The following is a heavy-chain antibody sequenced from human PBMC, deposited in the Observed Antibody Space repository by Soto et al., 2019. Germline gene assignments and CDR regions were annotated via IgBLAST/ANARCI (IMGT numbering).Heavy chain of an antibody. Sequence: EVQLLESGGGLVQPGGSLRLSCAASEFTFSSYGMSWVRQAPGKGLEWVSTISGSGSDTKSADSVKGRFTSSRDTTKNTVHLQMNSLSAEDTAVYYCAQDGITNDGVGAVDVGGQGTTVTGAS. CDR1: EFTFSSYG. D-gene: IGHD2-8*01. J-gene: IGHJ6*02. CDR3: AQDGITNDGVGAVDV. V-gene: IGHV3-23*01. CDR2: ISGSGSDT.